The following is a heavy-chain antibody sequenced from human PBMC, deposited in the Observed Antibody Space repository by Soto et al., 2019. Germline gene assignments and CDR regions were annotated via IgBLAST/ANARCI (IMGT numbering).Heavy chain of an antibody. D-gene: IGHD7-27*01. V-gene: IGHV3-49*03. Sequence: GGSLRLSCTASGFTFGDYAMSWFRQAPGKGLEWVGFIRSKAYGGTTEYAASVKGRFTISRDDSKSIAYLQMNSLKTEDTAVYYCTRGILWGTRRLFDYWGQGTLVTVSS. CDR2: IRSKAYGGTT. CDR1: GFTFGDYA. J-gene: IGHJ4*02. CDR3: TRGILWGTRRLFDY.